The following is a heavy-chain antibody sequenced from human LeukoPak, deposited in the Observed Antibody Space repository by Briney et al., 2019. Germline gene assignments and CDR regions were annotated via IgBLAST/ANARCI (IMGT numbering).Heavy chain of an antibody. Sequence: ASVKVSRKASGYTFTSYGISWVRQAPGQGLEWMGWISAYNGNTNYAQKLQGRVTMTTDTSTSTAYMELRSLRSDDTAVYYCAREKNDQLLKLYYYYYGMDVWGQGTTVTVSS. D-gene: IGHD2-2*01. J-gene: IGHJ6*02. V-gene: IGHV1-18*01. CDR2: ISAYNGNT. CDR3: AREKNDQLLKLYYYYYGMDV. CDR1: GYTFTSYG.